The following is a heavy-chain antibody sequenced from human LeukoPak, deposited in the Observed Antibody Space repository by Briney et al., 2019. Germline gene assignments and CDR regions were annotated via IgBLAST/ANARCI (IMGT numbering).Heavy chain of an antibody. CDR2: IYYSGST. Sequence: SETLSLTCTVSGGSISSYYWSWIRQPPGKGLEWIGYIYYSGSTYYNPSLKSRVTISVDTSKNQFSLKLSSVTAADTAVYYCARVSSSLGAFDIWGQGTMVTVSS. CDR3: ARVSSSLGAFDI. CDR1: GGSISSYY. D-gene: IGHD6-13*01. J-gene: IGHJ3*02. V-gene: IGHV4-59*12.